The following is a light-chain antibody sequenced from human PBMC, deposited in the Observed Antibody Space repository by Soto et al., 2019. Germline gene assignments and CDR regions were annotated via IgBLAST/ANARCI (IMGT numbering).Light chain of an antibody. J-gene: IGKJ1*01. CDR2: GAS. V-gene: IGKV3D-15*01. Sequence: EIVLTQSPGTLSLSPGERATLSCRASQSVGSRFLAWYQQKPGQAPRLLIYGASNRATGIPDRFSGSGSGTEFTLTISSLQSEDFAIYYCQQYNNWPRTFGQGTKVDIK. CDR1: QSVGSRF. CDR3: QQYNNWPRT.